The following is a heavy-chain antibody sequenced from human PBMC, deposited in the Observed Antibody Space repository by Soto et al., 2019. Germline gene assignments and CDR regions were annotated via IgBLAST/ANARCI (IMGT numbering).Heavy chain of an antibody. Sequence: QVQLLQSGPEVKKPGASVKVSCKASGYSFSDYGVTWVRQSPGQGLQWMGWISAYNDDRNYAQNFQDRITMTTDTSTSTAYVELRSLRSDYTAVYFCGRARSAAMVTSDYWGQGTLVTVSS. CDR2: ISAYNDDR. D-gene: IGHD2-2*01. V-gene: IGHV1-18*01. J-gene: IGHJ4*02. CDR3: GRARSAAMVTSDY. CDR1: GYSFSDYG.